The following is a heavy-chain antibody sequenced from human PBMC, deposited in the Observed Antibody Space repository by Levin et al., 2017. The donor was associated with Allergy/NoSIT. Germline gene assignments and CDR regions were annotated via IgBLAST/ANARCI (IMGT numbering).Heavy chain of an antibody. Sequence: GGSLRLSCAASGFTFSSYEMNWVRQAPGKGLEWVSYISSSGSTIYYADSVKGRFTISRDNAKNSLYLQMNSLRAEDTAVYYCAREYDGSGRSQDAFDSWGQGTMVTVSS. J-gene: IGHJ3*02. CDR2: ISSSGSTI. V-gene: IGHV3-48*03. CDR1: GFTFSSYE. D-gene: IGHD3-10*01. CDR3: AREYDGSGRSQDAFDS.